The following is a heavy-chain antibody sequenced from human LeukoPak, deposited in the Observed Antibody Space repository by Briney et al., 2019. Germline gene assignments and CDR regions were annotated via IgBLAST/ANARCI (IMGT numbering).Heavy chain of an antibody. Sequence: GGSLRLSCAATGFTFNNFAMSWVRQAPGKGLEWVSGISGSGGNTHYADSVKGRFTISRDNSKNTLYLQMNSLRAEDTAVYYCAKGLRGSSYDYWGQGTLVTVSS. V-gene: IGHV3-23*01. CDR1: GFTFNNFA. J-gene: IGHJ4*02. CDR3: AKGLRGSSYDY. CDR2: ISGSGGNT. D-gene: IGHD6-13*01.